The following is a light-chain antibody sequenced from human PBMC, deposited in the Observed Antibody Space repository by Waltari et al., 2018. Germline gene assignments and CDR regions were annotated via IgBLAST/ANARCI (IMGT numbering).Light chain of an antibody. CDR3: QQYNNWPT. CDR2: GAS. Sequence: DILMTQSPATLSVSPGERATLSCRASQSVSSNLAWYQQKPGQAPRLLIYGASTRATGIPARFSDSGSGTEFTLTISRLQSEDFAVYYCQQYNNWPTFGQGTKVEIE. J-gene: IGKJ1*01. CDR1: QSVSSN. V-gene: IGKV3-15*01.